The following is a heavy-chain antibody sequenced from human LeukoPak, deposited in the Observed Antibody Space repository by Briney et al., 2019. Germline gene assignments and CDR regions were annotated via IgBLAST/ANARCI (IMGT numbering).Heavy chain of an antibody. J-gene: IGHJ5*02. CDR1: GGSISSYY. CDR2: IYYSGRT. D-gene: IGHD6-6*01. CDR3: ARETYISSSNWFDP. Sequence: SERLSLTCAVSGGSISSYYWRWVRQPPGEGLGWVGYIYYSGRTNYNPSLKRGVTISEDTSKNHFSLKLRSVTAAATAVYYCARETYISSSNWFDPWGQGTLVTVSS. V-gene: IGHV4-59*12.